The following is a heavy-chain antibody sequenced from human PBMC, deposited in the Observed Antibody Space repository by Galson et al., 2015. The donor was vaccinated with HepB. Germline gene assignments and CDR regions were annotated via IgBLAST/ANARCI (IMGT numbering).Heavy chain of an antibody. Sequence: SLRLSCAASGFTFSTYWMSWVRQAPGKGLEWVANIKQDGSEKYYVDSVKGRFTISRDNAKNSLYLQMNSLRAEDTAVYYCARDVRAAADDWFDPWGQGTLVTVSS. J-gene: IGHJ5*02. D-gene: IGHD6-13*01. CDR2: IKQDGSEK. V-gene: IGHV3-7*01. CDR1: GFTFSTYW. CDR3: ARDVRAAADDWFDP.